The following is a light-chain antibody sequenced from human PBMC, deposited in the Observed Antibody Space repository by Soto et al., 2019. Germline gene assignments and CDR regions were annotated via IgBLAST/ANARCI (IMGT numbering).Light chain of an antibody. CDR2: GSS. CDR3: QQYGSPPPYT. V-gene: IGKV3-20*01. CDR1: QSVSNNY. J-gene: IGKJ2*01. Sequence: EVVLTQSPGTLALSPGERATLSCRASQSVSNNYLAWYQQKPGQGPRLLIFGSSDRATGIPDRFSGSGSGTDFTLTITRLEPEDLAVYYCQQYGSPPPYTFGQGTKLEI.